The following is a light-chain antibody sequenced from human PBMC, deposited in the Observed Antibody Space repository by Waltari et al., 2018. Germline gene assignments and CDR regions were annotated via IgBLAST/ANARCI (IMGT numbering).Light chain of an antibody. CDR1: RSNIGNYV. Sequence: QSVLTQPPSPSATPGQGVIISCSGSRSNIGNYVVTGYQQLPGKAPKLLLYRNDQRPAGVPARLSGSKSGTSASLAINGLQSEDEADYYCAAWDDSLRGHWVFGGGTKVTVL. V-gene: IGLV1-44*01. J-gene: IGLJ3*02. CDR2: RND. CDR3: AAWDDSLRGHWV.